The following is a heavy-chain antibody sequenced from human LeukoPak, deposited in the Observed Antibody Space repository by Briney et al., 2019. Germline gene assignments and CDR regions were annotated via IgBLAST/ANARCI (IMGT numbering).Heavy chain of an antibody. CDR3: AGGLSDYYYTVGY. J-gene: IGHJ4*02. D-gene: IGHD3-22*01. V-gene: IGHV3-21*01. Sequence: GGSLRLSCAASGFTFNSYSMNWVRQAPGKGLEWVSSISSSSSSIYYADSVKGRFTISRDNAKNSLYLQMNSLRAEDTAVYYCAGGLSDYYYTVGYWGQGTLVTVSS. CDR2: ISSSSSSI. CDR1: GFTFNSYS.